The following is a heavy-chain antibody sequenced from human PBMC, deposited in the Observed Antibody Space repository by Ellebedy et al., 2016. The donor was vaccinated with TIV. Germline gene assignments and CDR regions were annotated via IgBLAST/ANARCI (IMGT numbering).Heavy chain of an antibody. V-gene: IGHV3-7*01. Sequence: GGSLRLXCAASGFTFRTYWMNWVRQAPGKRLEWVANMDQDGSHIYYVHSAKGRFTISRDNAKNSLYLQLNGLTTDDTAVYYCARGAARGIYYYYGMDVWGQGTTVTVSS. CDR1: GFTFRTYW. J-gene: IGHJ6*02. CDR2: MDQDGSHI. D-gene: IGHD6-25*01. CDR3: ARGAARGIYYYYGMDV.